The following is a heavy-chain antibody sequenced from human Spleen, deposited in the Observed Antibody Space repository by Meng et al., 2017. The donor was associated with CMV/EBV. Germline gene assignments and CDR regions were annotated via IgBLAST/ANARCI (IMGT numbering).Heavy chain of an antibody. V-gene: IGHV3-23*01. CDR3: AKDGSRYCSGGSCYNLDY. D-gene: IGHD2-15*01. J-gene: IGHJ4*02. CDR2: ISGSGGST. CDR1: TFSNFA. Sequence: TFSNFAMSWVRQAPGKGLEWVSAISGSGGSTYYADSVKGRFTISRDNSKNTLYLRMNSLRAEDTALYYCAKDGSRYCSGGSCYNLDYWGQGTLVTVSS.